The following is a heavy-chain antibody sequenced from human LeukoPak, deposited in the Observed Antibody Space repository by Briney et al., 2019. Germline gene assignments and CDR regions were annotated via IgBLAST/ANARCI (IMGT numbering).Heavy chain of an antibody. J-gene: IGHJ6*03. Sequence: GGSLRLSCAPSGFTPSSYWMSWVRPAPGKGLEWVANIKQDGREKYYVDSVKGRFTISRDDAKNSLYLQMNSLRAEDTAVYYCARDKDTIFGVVTSTGYYYMDVWGKGTTVTVSS. CDR1: GFTPSSYW. V-gene: IGHV3-7*01. CDR3: ARDKDTIFGVVTSTGYYYMDV. CDR2: IKQDGREK. D-gene: IGHD3-3*01.